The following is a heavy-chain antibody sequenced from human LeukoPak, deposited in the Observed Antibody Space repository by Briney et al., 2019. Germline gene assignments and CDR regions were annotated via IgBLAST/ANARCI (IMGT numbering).Heavy chain of an antibody. V-gene: IGHV3-23*01. J-gene: IGHJ4*02. CDR2: ISGSGEST. Sequence: GGSLRLSCAASGFTFSSYAMHWVRQAPGKGLEWVSGISGSGESTDYADSVKGRFTISRDNSKNTLYLQMNSLRAEDTAVYYCAKQGVWGSYRYTLDYWGQGTLVTVSS. CDR1: GFTFSSYA. CDR3: AKQGVWGSYRYTLDY. D-gene: IGHD3-16*02.